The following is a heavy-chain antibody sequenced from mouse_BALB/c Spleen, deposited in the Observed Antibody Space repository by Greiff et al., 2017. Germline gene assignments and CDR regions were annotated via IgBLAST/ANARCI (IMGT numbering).Heavy chain of an antibody. Sequence: EVKLMESGGGLVKPGGSLKLSCAASGFTFSSYTMSWVRQTPEKRLEWVATISSGGGNTYYPDSVKGRFTISRDNAKNNLYLQMSSLRSEDTALYYCARLTAHYYGSSYDAMDYWGQGTSVTVSS. CDR3: ARLTAHYYGSSYDAMDY. V-gene: IGHV5-9*03. J-gene: IGHJ4*01. CDR1: GFTFSSYT. CDR2: ISSGGGNT. D-gene: IGHD1-1*01.